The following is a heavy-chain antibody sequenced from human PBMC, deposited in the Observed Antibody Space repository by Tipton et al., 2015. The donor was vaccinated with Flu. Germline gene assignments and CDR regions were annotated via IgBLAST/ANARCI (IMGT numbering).Heavy chain of an antibody. D-gene: IGHD3-9*01. CDR1: GGSFSGYY. J-gene: IGHJ4*02. Sequence: TLSLTCAVYGGSFSGYYWSWIRQPPGKGLEWIGEINHSGSTNYNPSLKGRVTISVDTSKNQFSLKLSSVTAADTAVYYCARALYYGILTGYTEKQTYYFDYWGQGTLVTVSS. V-gene: IGHV4-34*01. CDR2: INHSGST. CDR3: ARALYYGILTGYTEKQTYYFDY.